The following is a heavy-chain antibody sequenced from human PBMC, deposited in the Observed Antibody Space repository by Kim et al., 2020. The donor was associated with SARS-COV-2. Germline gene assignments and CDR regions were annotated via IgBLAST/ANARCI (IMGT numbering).Heavy chain of an antibody. Sequence: SETLSLTCTVSGGSISSYYWSWIRQPPGKGLEWIGYIYYSGSTNYNPSLKSRVTISVDTSKNQFSLKLSSVTAADTAVYYCARGGLWFGELLNSHFDYWGQGTLVTVSS. CDR1: GGSISSYY. CDR3: ARGGLWFGELLNSHFDY. J-gene: IGHJ4*02. V-gene: IGHV4-59*01. D-gene: IGHD3-10*01. CDR2: IYYSGST.